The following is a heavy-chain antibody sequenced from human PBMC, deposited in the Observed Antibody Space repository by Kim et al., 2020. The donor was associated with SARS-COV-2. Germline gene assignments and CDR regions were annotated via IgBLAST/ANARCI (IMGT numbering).Heavy chain of an antibody. V-gene: IGHV5-51*01. CDR3: ARSRGNSLYYFDY. D-gene: IGHD4-4*01. J-gene: IGHJ4*02. Sequence: SPSFQGQVTISADKSISTAYLQWSSLKASDTAMYYCARSRGNSLYYFDYWGQGTLVTVSS.